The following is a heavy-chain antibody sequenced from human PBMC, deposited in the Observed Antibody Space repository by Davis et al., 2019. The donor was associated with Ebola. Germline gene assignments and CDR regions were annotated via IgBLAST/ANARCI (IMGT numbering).Heavy chain of an antibody. J-gene: IGHJ4*02. CDR2: INHSGNT. Sequence: MPGGSLRLSCAVYGGFFSGFFWSWIRQPPGKGLEWIGEINHSGNTHYNPSLKSRVAISVDASKNQFSLKLSSVTAADTAMYYCARVQVGVLDWGQGNLVTVSS. CDR1: GGFFSGFF. V-gene: IGHV4-34*01. D-gene: IGHD3-22*01. CDR3: ARVQVGVLD.